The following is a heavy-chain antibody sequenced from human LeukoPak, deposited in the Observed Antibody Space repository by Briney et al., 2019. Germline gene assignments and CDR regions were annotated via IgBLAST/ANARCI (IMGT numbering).Heavy chain of an antibody. CDR1: GGSISSYY. J-gene: IGHJ6*03. CDR3: ARAGVRRLRYFDWYPYYYYMDV. V-gene: IGHV4-59*01. D-gene: IGHD3-9*01. Sequence: SETLSLTCTVSGGSISSYYWSWIRQPPGKGLEWIGYIYYSGSTNYNPSLKSRVTISVDTSKNQFSLKLSSVTAADTAVYYCARAGVRRLRYFDWYPYYYYMDVWGKGTTVTISS. CDR2: IYYSGST.